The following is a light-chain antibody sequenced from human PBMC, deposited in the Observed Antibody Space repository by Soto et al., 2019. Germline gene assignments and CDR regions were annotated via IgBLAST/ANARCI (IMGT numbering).Light chain of an antibody. CDR2: GVS. J-gene: IGKJ4*01. Sequence: EIVLAQSPGTLSLSPGERATLSCRASQRVSNTYLAWYQQKPGQAPRLLIYGVSSRATGIPDRFSGSGSGTDFTLTISRLEPEDFAVYYWQQYSSSPVTFGGGTTVEIK. V-gene: IGKV3-20*01. CDR1: QRVSNTY. CDR3: QQYSSSPVT.